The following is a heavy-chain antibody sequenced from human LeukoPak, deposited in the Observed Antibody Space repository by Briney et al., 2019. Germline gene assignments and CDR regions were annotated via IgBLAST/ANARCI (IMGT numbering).Heavy chain of an antibody. D-gene: IGHD2-15*01. Sequence: PSETLSLTCTVSGGSISSYYWSWIRQLPGKGLEWIGYIYYSGSTNYNPSLKSRVTISVDTSKNQFSLKLTSVTAADTAVYYCARTMEGYCSGGSCYQYSYYMDVWGKGTTVTVSS. V-gene: IGHV4-59*01. CDR2: IYYSGST. CDR1: GGSISSYY. CDR3: ARTMEGYCSGGSCYQYSYYMDV. J-gene: IGHJ6*03.